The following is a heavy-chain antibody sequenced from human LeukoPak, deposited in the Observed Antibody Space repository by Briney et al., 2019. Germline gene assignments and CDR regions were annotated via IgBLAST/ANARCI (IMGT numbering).Heavy chain of an antibody. J-gene: IGHJ5*02. CDR1: GGTFSSYA. CDR3: ARGAVVVPAAMDAGVNWFDP. Sequence: ASVKVSCKASGGTFSSYAISWVRQAPGQGLEWMGGIIPIFGTANYAQKFQGRVTITTDEPTSTAYMELSSLRSEDTAVYYCARGAVVVPAAMDAGVNWFDPWGQGTLVTVSS. D-gene: IGHD2-2*01. V-gene: IGHV1-69*05. CDR2: IIPIFGTA.